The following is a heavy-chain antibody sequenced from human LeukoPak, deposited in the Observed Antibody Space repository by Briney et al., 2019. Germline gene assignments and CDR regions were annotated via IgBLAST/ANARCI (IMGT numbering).Heavy chain of an antibody. CDR1: GFTFSSYA. V-gene: IGHV3-23*01. J-gene: IGHJ3*02. CDR3: AKDLAPANI. CDR2: IGGSGGST. Sequence: GGSLRPSCAASGFTFSSYAMSWVRLAPRKGVEWVSAIGGSGGSTYYADSVKGRFTISRDNSKNTLYLQMNSLRAEDTAVYYCAKDLAPANIWGQGTMVTVSS.